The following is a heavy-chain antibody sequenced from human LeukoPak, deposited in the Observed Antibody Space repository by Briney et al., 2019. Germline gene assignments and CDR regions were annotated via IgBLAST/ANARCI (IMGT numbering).Heavy chain of an antibody. Sequence: ETVPLTYSVSCGYCEHFFGRCIRQPTGKGREWIRYAYYSGSTDYSPTLKNRLTISADTSKNQFSLKLSSVTAADTAVYYCARHRRSHGSEYWGQGTLVTVSS. CDR2: AYYSGST. CDR3: ARHRRSHGSEY. D-gene: IGHD3-10*01. J-gene: IGHJ4*02. CDR1: CGYCEHFF. V-gene: IGHV4-59*01.